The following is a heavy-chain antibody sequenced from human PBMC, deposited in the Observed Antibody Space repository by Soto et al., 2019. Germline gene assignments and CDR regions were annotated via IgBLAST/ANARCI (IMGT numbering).Heavy chain of an antibody. V-gene: IGHV4-31*03. CDR2: IYYSGTT. CDR3: ARDGDCSGGSCYLGYGLDV. J-gene: IGHJ6*02. D-gene: IGHD2-15*01. Sequence: SETLSLTCTVSGGSINTGGYYWSWIRQHPAKGLEWIGNIYYSGTTDYNPSLKSRVTISIDTSKSQFSLRLISVTAADTAMYYCARDGDCSGGSCYLGYGLDVWGQGTTVTVSS. CDR1: GGSINTGGYY.